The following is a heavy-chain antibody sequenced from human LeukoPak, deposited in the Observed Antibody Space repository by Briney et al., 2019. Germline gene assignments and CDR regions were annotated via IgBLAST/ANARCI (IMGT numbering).Heavy chain of an antibody. D-gene: IGHD6-13*01. Sequence: ASVKVSCKASGYTFTSYDINWVRQATGQGLEWMGWMNPNSGNTGYAQKFQGRVTMTRNTSISTAYMELSSLRSEDTAVYYCARGGRQQLVRGYYYGMDVWGQGTTVTVSS. CDR3: ARGGRQQLVRGYYYGMDV. CDR1: GYTFTSYD. CDR2: MNPNSGNT. J-gene: IGHJ6*02. V-gene: IGHV1-8*01.